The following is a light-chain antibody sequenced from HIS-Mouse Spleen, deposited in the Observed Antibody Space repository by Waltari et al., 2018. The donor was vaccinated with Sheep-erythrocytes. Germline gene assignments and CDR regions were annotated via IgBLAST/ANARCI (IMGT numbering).Light chain of an antibody. J-gene: IGLJ1*01. CDR2: EDN. V-gene: IGLV6-57*04. Sequence: NFMLTQPHSVSESPGKTVTISCTRSSGSLASNYVPGYQQRPGSAPTTVIYEDNQRPSGVPDRFSGSIDSSSNSASLTISGLKTEDEADYYCQSYDSSNYVFGTGTKVTVL. CDR1: SGSLASNY. CDR3: QSYDSSNYV.